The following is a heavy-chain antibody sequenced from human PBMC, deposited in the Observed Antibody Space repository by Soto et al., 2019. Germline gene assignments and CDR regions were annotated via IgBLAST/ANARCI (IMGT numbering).Heavy chain of an antibody. CDR1: GGTFSIYT. J-gene: IGHJ4*02. CDR2: VIPIFDVT. V-gene: IGHV1-69*02. D-gene: IGHD6-13*01. Sequence: QVQLVQSGSEVKEPGSSVKVSCKASGGTFSIYTISWVRQAPGQGLEWMGRVIPIFDVTSYAQRFQGRVTITADKSTTTAYMELSSLRSEDTAVYYCARDRDNSNWPNFDYWGQGTLVTVSS. CDR3: ARDRDNSNWPNFDY.